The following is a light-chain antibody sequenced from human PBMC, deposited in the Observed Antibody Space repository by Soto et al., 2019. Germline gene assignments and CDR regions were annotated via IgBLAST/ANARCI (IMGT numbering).Light chain of an antibody. CDR2: DVS. CDR1: SSDVGGYNY. Sequence: QSALTQPASVSGSPGQSITISCTGTSSDVGGYNYVSWYQQHPGKAPKLMIYDVSNRPSGVSNRFSGSKSGNTASQTISGLQAEDEADYYCSSYTSSSTLGVFGTGTKVTAL. V-gene: IGLV2-14*01. J-gene: IGLJ1*01. CDR3: SSYTSSSTLGV.